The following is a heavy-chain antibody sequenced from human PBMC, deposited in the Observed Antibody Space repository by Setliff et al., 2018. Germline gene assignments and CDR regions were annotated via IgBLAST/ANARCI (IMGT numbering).Heavy chain of an antibody. CDR1: GYSISSGHY. CDR2: ISHSGST. Sequence: ETLSLTCTVSGYSISSGHYWGWIRQPPGKGLEWIGSISHSGSTYYNPSLRSRVTISLDTSKNQFSPKLTSVTAADTAVYYCAGGRRYDYGWDFDYWGRGTLVTVSS. D-gene: IGHD4-17*01. V-gene: IGHV4-38-2*02. J-gene: IGHJ4*01. CDR3: AGGRRYDYGWDFDY.